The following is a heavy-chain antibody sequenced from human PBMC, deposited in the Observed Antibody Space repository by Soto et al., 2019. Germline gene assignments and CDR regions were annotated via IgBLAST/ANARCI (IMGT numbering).Heavy chain of an antibody. CDR1: GFTLRSYA. Sequence: GGSLRLSCAASGFTLRSYAMSWVRQAPGKGLEWVSGISGSGGSTYYADSVQGRFTISRDNSKNTLYLQMNRLRAEDTAVYSCAKEYYYGSGTYYKGFDYWGQGTLVTVSS. J-gene: IGHJ4*02. CDR2: ISGSGGST. V-gene: IGHV3-23*01. CDR3: AKEYYYGSGTYYKGFDY. D-gene: IGHD3-10*01.